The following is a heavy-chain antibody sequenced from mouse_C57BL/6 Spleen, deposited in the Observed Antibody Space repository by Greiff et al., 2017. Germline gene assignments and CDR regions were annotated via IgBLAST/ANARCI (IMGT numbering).Heavy chain of an antibody. J-gene: IGHJ2*01. Sequence: EVKLQESGPGLVKPSQSLSLTCTVSGYSITSGYDWHWIRPFPGNKLEWMGYISYSGSTNYNPSLKSRITITHDPSKNHFFLKLNSVTTEDTATSYCARAEDYFDYWGQGTTLTVSS. CDR3: ARAEDYFDY. CDR2: ISYSGST. V-gene: IGHV3-1*01. CDR1: GYSITSGYD.